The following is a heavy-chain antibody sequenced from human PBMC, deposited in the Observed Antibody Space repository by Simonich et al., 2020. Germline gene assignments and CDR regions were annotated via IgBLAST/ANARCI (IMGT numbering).Heavy chain of an antibody. CDR2: IYYSGTT. CDR1: GGSISSYY. J-gene: IGHJ4*02. CDR3: ARLPDY. Sequence: QVQLQESGPGLVKPSETLSLTCTVSGGSISSYYWSWIRQPPGKGLEWIGYIYYSGTTNYNPSPKRRVTLSVDTSKNQFSLKLSSVTAADTAVYYCARLPDYWGQGTLVNVSS. V-gene: IGHV4-59*08.